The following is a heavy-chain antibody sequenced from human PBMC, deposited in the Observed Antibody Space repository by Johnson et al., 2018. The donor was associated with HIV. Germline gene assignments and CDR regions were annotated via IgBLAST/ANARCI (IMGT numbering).Heavy chain of an antibody. D-gene: IGHD3-22*01. V-gene: IGHV3-30*02. CDR1: GFTFSTYD. J-gene: IGHJ3*02. Sequence: VQLVESGGGVVQPGGSLRLSCAASGFTFSTYDMHWVRQAPGKGLEWVTFIRYDGTNKYYADSVKGRFTISRDNSKNTLYLQMNSLRADDTAVYYCAKDGDYYDSSGRAFDIWGQGTMVTVSS. CDR3: AKDGDYYDSSGRAFDI. CDR2: IRYDGTNK.